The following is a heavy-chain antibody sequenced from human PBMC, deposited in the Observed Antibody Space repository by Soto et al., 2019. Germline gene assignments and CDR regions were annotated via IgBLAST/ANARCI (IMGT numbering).Heavy chain of an antibody. J-gene: IGHJ4*02. D-gene: IGHD3-22*01. CDR2: ISGSGGRT. Sequence: GGSLRLSCAVSGIPFDTYAMSWVRQARGKGLEWVSLISGSGGRTHYADSVKGRFTISRDNSKNTLYLQMNSLRADDTAVYYCAKFTRWDRSGYYYYFDYWGQGTLVTVSS. CDR3: AKFTRWDRSGYYYYFDY. CDR1: GIPFDTYA. V-gene: IGHV3-23*01.